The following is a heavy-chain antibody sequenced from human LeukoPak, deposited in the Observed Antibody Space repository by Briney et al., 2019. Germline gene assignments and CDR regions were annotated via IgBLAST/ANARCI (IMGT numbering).Heavy chain of an antibody. CDR2: IYYSGST. CDR3: ARDRVHDYGDYFDY. CDR1: GGSISSGGYY. Sequence: SETLSLTCTVSGGSISSGGYYWSWIRQHPGKGLEWIGYIYYSGSTNYNPSLKSRVTISVDTSKNQFSLKLSSVTAADTAVYYCARDRVHDYGDYFDYWGQGTLVTVSS. J-gene: IGHJ4*02. V-gene: IGHV4-61*08. D-gene: IGHD4-17*01.